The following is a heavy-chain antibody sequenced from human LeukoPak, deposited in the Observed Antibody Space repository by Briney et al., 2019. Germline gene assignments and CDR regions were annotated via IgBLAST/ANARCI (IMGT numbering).Heavy chain of an antibody. Sequence: GGSPRLSCAASGFTFSTYAMSWVRQIPGKGLEWVSAISGSDDGTYYADSVKGRVASSRDNSMNTLYLQMNTLRAEDTAVYFCAKSPVSSCRGSFCYPFDYWGQGNLVTVSS. V-gene: IGHV3-23*01. CDR2: ISGSDDGT. D-gene: IGHD2-15*01. CDR1: GFTFSTYA. CDR3: AKSPVSSCRGSFCYPFDY. J-gene: IGHJ4*02.